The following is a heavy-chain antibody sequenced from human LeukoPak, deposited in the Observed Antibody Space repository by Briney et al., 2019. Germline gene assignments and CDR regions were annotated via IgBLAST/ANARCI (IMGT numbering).Heavy chain of an antibody. D-gene: IGHD3-10*01. Sequence: GASVKVSCKASGGTFSSYAISWVRQAPGQGLEWMGGIIPIFGTANYAQKFQGRVTITADESTSTAYMELSSLRSEDTAVYYCARDPFLLWFGESSNWFDPWGQGTLVTVSS. V-gene: IGHV1-69*13. CDR1: GGTFSSYA. CDR2: IIPIFGTA. J-gene: IGHJ5*02. CDR3: ARDPFLLWFGESSNWFDP.